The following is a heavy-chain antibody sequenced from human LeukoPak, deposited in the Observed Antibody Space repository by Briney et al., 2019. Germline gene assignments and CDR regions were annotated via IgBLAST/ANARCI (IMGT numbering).Heavy chain of an antibody. CDR1: GFTFSSYA. CDR2: ISGSGDST. V-gene: IGHV3-23*01. J-gene: IGHJ5*02. CDR3: ARDLEKSYDFWSGRTGNWFDP. Sequence: GGSLRLSCAASGFTFSSYAMSWVRQAPGKGLEWVSAISGSGDSTYYADSVKGRFTISRDNSKNTLYLQMNSLRAEDTAVYYCARDLEKSYDFWSGRTGNWFDPWGQGTLVTVSS. D-gene: IGHD3-3*01.